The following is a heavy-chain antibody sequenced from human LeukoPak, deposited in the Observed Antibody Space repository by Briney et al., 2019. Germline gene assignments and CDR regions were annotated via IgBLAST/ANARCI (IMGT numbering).Heavy chain of an antibody. V-gene: IGHV1-46*01. D-gene: IGHD3-10*01. Sequence: ASVKVSCKASGYTFTSYYMHWVRQAPGQGLEWMGIINPSGGSTSYAQKFQGRVTMTRDTSTSTVYMELSSLRSEDTAVYYCARVQRDGSGLGDAFDIWGQGTMVTVSS. CDR3: ARVQRDGSGLGDAFDI. CDR2: INPSGGST. CDR1: GYTFTSYY. J-gene: IGHJ3*02.